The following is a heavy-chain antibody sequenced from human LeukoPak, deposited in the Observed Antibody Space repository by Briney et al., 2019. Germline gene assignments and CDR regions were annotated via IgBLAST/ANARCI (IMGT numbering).Heavy chain of an antibody. CDR2: IYSGGNT. V-gene: IGHV3-66*04. CDR3: ARQQDTTNPGY. CDR1: GVTVSSNY. D-gene: IGHD5-18*01. J-gene: IGHJ4*02. Sequence: GGSLRLSCAASGVTVSSNYMNWVRQAPGKGLEWVSIIYSGGNTYYADSVKGRFTISRDNSKNTFYLQMNGLRVEDTAVYYCARQQDTTNPGYWGQGTLVTVSS.